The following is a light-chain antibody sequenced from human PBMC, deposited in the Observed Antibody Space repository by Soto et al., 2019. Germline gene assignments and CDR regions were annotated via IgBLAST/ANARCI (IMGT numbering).Light chain of an antibody. J-gene: IGLJ1*01. Sequence: QSVLTQPPSVSGAPGQRVTISCSGSSSNIGSNYVYWYQQLPGTAPKLLIYGNSNRPSGVPDRFSGSKSGTSASLTITGLQAEDEADYYCQSYGDSLSGYVFGTGTKVTVL. CDR1: SSNIGSNY. V-gene: IGLV1-40*01. CDR2: GNS. CDR3: QSYGDSLSGYV.